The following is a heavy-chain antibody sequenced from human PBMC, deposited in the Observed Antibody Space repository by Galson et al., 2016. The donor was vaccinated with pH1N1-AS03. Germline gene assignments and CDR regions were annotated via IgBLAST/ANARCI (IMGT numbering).Heavy chain of an antibody. V-gene: IGHV3-11*04. J-gene: IGHJ6*01. CDR2: ISSSSSPI. Sequence: SLRLSCAASGFTFSDYDMSWIHQAPGKGLEWVSSISSSSSPIYYADSVKGRFTTSRDNAKNSVYLQMNSLRAEDTAVYYCARVSGGSRLLSLHQGPIGLPPGTLLQEHLWG. D-gene: IGHD3-10*02. CDR3: ARVSGGSRLLSLHQGPIGLPPGTLLQEHL. CDR1: GFTFSDYD.